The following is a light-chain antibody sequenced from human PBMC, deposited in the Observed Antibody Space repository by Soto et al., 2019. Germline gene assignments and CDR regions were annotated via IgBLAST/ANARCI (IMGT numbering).Light chain of an antibody. Sequence: QSVLTQPPSVSAAPGQKVTISCSGSSSNIGNNYVSWYQHLPGTAPKLLIYDNNKRPSGIPDRFSGSKSGTSATLGITGLQTGDEAEYYCGTWDSSLSAWVFSGGTKVTVL. CDR1: SSNIGNNY. V-gene: IGLV1-51*01. CDR3: GTWDSSLSAWV. J-gene: IGLJ3*02. CDR2: DNN.